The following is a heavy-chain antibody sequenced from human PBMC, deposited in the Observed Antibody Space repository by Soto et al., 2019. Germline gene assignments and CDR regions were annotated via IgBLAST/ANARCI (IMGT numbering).Heavy chain of an antibody. D-gene: IGHD6-19*01. Sequence: EVQLVESGGGFVQPGGSLRLSCAASGFTFSNYWMSWVRQAPGKGLEWVANIKVDGSEKYYVDAVKGRFTISRDNAKNSLYLQMNSLRAEDTAVYFCAGVAVRGQGTLVTVSS. CDR1: GFTFSNYW. V-gene: IGHV3-7*05. J-gene: IGHJ4*02. CDR3: AGVAV. CDR2: IKVDGSEK.